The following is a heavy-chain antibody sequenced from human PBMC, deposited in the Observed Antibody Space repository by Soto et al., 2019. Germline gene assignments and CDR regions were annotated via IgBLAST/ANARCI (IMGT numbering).Heavy chain of an antibody. CDR2: IYYSGST. CDR1: GGSISSYY. D-gene: IGHD5-18*01. Sequence: QVQLQESGPGLVKPSETLSLTCTVSGGSISSYYWSWIRQPPGKGLEWIGYIYYSGSTNYNPSRKSRVTISVDTSKNQCSLKLSSVTAADTAVYYCARELYSYGSFYGMDVWGHGTTLTVSS. CDR3: ARELYSYGSFYGMDV. V-gene: IGHV4-59*01. J-gene: IGHJ6*02.